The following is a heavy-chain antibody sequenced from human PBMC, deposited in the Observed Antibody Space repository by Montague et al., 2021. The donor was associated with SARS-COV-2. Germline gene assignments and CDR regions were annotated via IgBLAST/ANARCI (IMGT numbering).Heavy chain of an antibody. CDR3: ARVPLNSITMIGNWFDY. CDR2: KYHSEST. V-gene: IGHV4-4*02. D-gene: IGHD3-22*01. J-gene: IGHJ4*02. Sequence: KYHSESTNYNPSLKRRVTISVDKSKNQFSLKLSSVTAADTAVYYGARVPLNSITMIGNWFDYWGQGTLGTVSS.